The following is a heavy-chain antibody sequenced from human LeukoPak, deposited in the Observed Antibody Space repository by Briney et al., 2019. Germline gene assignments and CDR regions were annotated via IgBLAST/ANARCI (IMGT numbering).Heavy chain of an antibody. Sequence: GGSLRLSCAASGFAFSDYHMSWIRQAPGKGLECVSYITSGGTIIKYADSVKGRFTISRDNSKNTLYLQMNSLRAEDTAVYYCAKDSAFDIWGQGTMVTVSS. CDR3: AKDSAFDI. J-gene: IGHJ3*02. CDR2: ITSGGTII. CDR1: GFAFSDYH. V-gene: IGHV3-11*04.